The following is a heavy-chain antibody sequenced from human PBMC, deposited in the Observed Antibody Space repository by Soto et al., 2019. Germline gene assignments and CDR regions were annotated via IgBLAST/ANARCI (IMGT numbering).Heavy chain of an antibody. Sequence: PGESLKISCKGSGYSFTSYWISWVRQMPGKGLEWMGRIDPSDSYTNYSPSFQGHVTISADKSISTAYLQWGSLKASDTAMYYCARHYDILTGYSNRAPFDPWGQGTLVTVSS. V-gene: IGHV5-10-1*01. CDR3: ARHYDILTGYSNRAPFDP. CDR2: IDPSDSYT. D-gene: IGHD3-9*01. CDR1: GYSFTSYW. J-gene: IGHJ5*02.